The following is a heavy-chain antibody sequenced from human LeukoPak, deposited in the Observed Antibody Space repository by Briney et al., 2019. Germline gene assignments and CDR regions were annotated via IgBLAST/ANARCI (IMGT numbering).Heavy chain of an antibody. Sequence: GGSLRLSCAASGFTFSSYSMDWVREAQGKGLEWVSSISSSSSYIYYADSVKGRFTISRDNAKNSLYLQMNSLRAEDTAVYYCASYPPGYCSGGSCPTGGWGQGTLVTVSA. J-gene: IGHJ4*02. CDR2: ISSSSSYI. CDR1: GFTFSSYS. V-gene: IGHV3-21*01. D-gene: IGHD2-15*01. CDR3: ASYPPGYCSGGSCPTGG.